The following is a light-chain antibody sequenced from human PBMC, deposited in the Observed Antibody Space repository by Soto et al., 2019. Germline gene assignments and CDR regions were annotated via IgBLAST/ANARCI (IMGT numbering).Light chain of an antibody. CDR3: SSYAGSNNLGV. CDR1: SSDIGGYNY. Sequence: QLVLTQPPSASGSPGQSVTISCTGTSSDIGGYNYVSWYLHHPGKAPKVMIYEVSKRPSGVPDRFSGSKSGNTASLTVSGLQPEDEADYYCSSYAGSNNLGVFGGGTKLTVL. CDR2: EVS. J-gene: IGLJ3*02. V-gene: IGLV2-8*01.